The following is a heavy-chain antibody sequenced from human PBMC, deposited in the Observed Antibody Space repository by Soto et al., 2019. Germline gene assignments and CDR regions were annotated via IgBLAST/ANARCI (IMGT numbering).Heavy chain of an antibody. J-gene: IGHJ4*02. Sequence: ASENLSLTCTVSGGSISSGGYYWSWIRQHTGKGLEWIGYIYYSGTTNYNPSLKSRVTISVDTSKNQFSLTLTSVTAADTAMYYCARHQQWLGRGPLDYWGQGNLVTVSS. CDR3: ARHQQWLGRGPLDY. CDR2: IYYSGTT. V-gene: IGHV4-31*03. CDR1: GGSISSGGYY. D-gene: IGHD6-19*01.